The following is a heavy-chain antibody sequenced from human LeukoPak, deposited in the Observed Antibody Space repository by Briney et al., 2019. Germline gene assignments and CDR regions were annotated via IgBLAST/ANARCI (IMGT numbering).Heavy chain of an antibody. J-gene: IGHJ1*01. D-gene: IGHD3-22*01. Sequence: GASVKVSCKASGGPFSRLAFSWVRQAPGQGLEWMGGIIPVYGTPNYAQSFQGRVTITTDDSTSTGYMELSRLSSEDTAIYYCARDSSGYPVGYFEHWGQGTLVTVSS. CDR2: IIPVYGTP. CDR3: ARDSSGYPVGYFEH. V-gene: IGHV1-69*05. CDR1: GGPFSRLA.